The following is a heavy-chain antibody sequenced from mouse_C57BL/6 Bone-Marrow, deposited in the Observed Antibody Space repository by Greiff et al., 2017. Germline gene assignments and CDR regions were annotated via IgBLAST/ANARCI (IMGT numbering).Heavy chain of an antibody. CDR1: GYTFTSYW. V-gene: IGHV1-72*01. D-gene: IGHD2-14*01. CDR3: AREVLGLAY. J-gene: IGHJ3*01. Sequence: VQLQQPGAELVKPGASVKLSCKASGYTFTSYWMHWVKQRPGRGLEWIGMIDPNSGGTKYNEKFKSKDTLTVDKPSSTAYMQLSSLTSGGSAFYYCAREVLGLAYWGQGTLVTVPA. CDR2: IDPNSGGT.